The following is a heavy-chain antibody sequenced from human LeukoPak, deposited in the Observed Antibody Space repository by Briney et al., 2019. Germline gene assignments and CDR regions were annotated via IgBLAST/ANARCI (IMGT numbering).Heavy chain of an antibody. CDR1: GGSISSYY. CDR3: ARVGYGGDLDY. D-gene: IGHD4-23*01. CDR2: IYSSGSA. J-gene: IGHJ4*02. V-gene: IGHV4-4*07. Sequence: SETLSLTCTVSGGSISSYYWSWIRQPAGKGLEWIGRIYSSGSANYNPSLKSRVTMSVDTSKNQFSLKLISVTAADTAVYYCARVGYGGDLDYWGEGTLVTVSS.